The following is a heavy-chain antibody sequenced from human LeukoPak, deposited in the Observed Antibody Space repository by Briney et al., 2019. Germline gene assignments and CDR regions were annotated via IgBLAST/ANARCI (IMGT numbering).Heavy chain of an antibody. Sequence: GGSLRLSCAASGFTFTTYAMHWVRQAPGKGLEWVAVISYHGINKYSADSVKGRFTISRDNSKNTLYLQMNSLRAEDTAVYYCARGSCSSTNCPYDYWGQGALVTVSS. CDR3: ARGSCSSTNCPYDY. D-gene: IGHD2-2*01. CDR2: ISYHGINK. J-gene: IGHJ4*02. CDR1: GFTFTTYA. V-gene: IGHV3-30*04.